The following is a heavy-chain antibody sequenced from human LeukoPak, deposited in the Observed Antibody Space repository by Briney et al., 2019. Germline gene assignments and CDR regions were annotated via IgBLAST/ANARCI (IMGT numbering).Heavy chain of an antibody. CDR1: GFTFSNYA. CDR3: AHAAGKQYYFDY. D-gene: IGHD6-13*01. V-gene: IGHV3-23*01. CDR2: ISDSSGST. Sequence: GGSLRLSCTASGFTFSNYAMGWVRQVPGKGLEWVSGISDSSGSTYYADSVKGRFTISRDNSKNTLYLQMNSLRAEDTAVYYCAHAAGKQYYFDYWGQGTLVTVSS. J-gene: IGHJ4*02.